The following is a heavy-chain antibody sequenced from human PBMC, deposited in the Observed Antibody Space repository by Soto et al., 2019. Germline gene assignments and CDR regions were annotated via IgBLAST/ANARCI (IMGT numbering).Heavy chain of an antibody. V-gene: IGHV4-59*01. D-gene: IGHD6-19*01. CDR2: IYYSGST. Sequence: SETLSLTCTVSGGSISSYYWSWIRQPPGKGLEWIGYIYYSGSTNYNPSLKSRVTISVDTSKNQFSLKLSSVTAADTAVYYCAREVPGIAVAGTGNSGMDVWGQGTTVTVSS. CDR1: GGSISSYY. J-gene: IGHJ6*02. CDR3: AREVPGIAVAGTGNSGMDV.